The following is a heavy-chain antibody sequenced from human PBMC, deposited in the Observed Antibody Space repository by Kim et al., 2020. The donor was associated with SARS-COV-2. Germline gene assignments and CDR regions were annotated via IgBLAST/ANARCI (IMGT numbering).Heavy chain of an antibody. V-gene: IGHV3-7*01. Sequence: YVDSVKGRFTRSRDNAKNSLYLQMSSQRTEDTAIYYCAALDTAHVPGGIWGQGTLVSVSS. D-gene: IGHD3-10*02. J-gene: IGHJ4*02. CDR3: AALDTAHVPGGI.